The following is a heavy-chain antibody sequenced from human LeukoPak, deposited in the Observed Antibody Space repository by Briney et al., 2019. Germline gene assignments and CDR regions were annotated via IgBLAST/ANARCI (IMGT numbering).Heavy chain of an antibody. Sequence: ASVTVSCKVSGYTLTELSMHWVRQAPGKGLEWMGGFDPEDGETIYAQKFQGRVTMTEDTSTDTAYMELSSLRSEDTAVYYCATDGYSSSWYYYYGMDVWGQGTTVTVSS. CDR3: ATDGYSSSWYYYYGMDV. CDR2: FDPEDGET. CDR1: GYTLTELS. V-gene: IGHV1-24*01. D-gene: IGHD6-13*01. J-gene: IGHJ6*02.